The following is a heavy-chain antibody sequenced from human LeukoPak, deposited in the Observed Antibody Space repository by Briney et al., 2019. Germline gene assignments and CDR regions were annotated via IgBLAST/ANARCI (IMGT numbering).Heavy chain of an antibody. CDR2: LNGDGTNI. D-gene: IGHD2-8*01. Sequence: GGSLRLSCVASGFTFSNCWMQWVRQVPEKGLVWVSRLNGDGTNIIYADSVKGRFTISRDNAENTLYLQMNSLRAEDTALYYCARSQSGVFDVWGQGTMVTVSS. J-gene: IGHJ3*01. CDR1: GFTFSNCW. V-gene: IGHV3-74*01. CDR3: ARSQSGVFDV.